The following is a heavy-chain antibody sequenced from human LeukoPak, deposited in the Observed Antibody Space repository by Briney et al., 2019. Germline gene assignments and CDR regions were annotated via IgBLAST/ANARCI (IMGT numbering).Heavy chain of an antibody. D-gene: IGHD3-10*01. CDR1: GYTFTSYG. V-gene: IGHV1-18*01. CDR3: ARDPFAMVLGPLGY. J-gene: IGHJ4*02. Sequence: VASVKVSCKASGYTFTSYGISWVRQAPGQGLEWMGWISAYNGNTNYAQKLQGRVTMTTDTSTSTAYMELRSLRSDDTAVYYCARDPFAMVLGPLGYWGQGTLVTVSS. CDR2: ISAYNGNT.